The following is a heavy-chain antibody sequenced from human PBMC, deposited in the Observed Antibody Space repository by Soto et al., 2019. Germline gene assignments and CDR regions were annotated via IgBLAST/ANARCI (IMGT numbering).Heavy chain of an antibody. J-gene: IGHJ4*02. CDR3: AKELWFGEPSPPGYFDY. Sequence: GGSLRLSCAASGFNFDDYGMHWVRQAPGKGLEWVAVISYDGSNKYYADSVKGRFTISRDNSKNTLYLQMNSLRAEDTAVYYCAKELWFGEPSPPGYFDYWGQGTLVTVSS. V-gene: IGHV3-30*18. CDR2: ISYDGSNK. CDR1: GFNFDDYG. D-gene: IGHD3-10*01.